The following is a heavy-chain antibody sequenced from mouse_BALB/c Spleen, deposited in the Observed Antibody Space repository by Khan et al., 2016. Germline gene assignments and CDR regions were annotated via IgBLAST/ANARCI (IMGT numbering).Heavy chain of an antibody. CDR1: GYTFTSYW. Sequence: QVQLQQPGAELVRPGASVKLSCKASGYTFTSYWINWMKQRPGQGLEWIGNIYPSAIYTNYNQKFKDKATLTVDKSSSTAYMQLSSPTSEDSAIYYCTRGESTMMRGFAYWGQGTLVTVSA. D-gene: IGHD2-4*01. CDR2: IYPSAIYT. V-gene: IGHV1-69*02. J-gene: IGHJ3*01. CDR3: TRGESTMMRGFAY.